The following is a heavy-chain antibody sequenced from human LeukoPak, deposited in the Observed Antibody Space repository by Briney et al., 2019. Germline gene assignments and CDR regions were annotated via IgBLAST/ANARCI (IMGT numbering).Heavy chain of an antibody. Sequence: SETLFLTCTVSGGSISSGSHHWGWFRQSPGKGLEWIGSLYYSRTTYYNPSLNSRVTISVVTSKNQFSLQLNSVTAADTAVYYCARHDGRGGNTMGALDSWGQGSLVTVSS. CDR3: ARHDGRGGNTMGALDS. J-gene: IGHJ4*02. D-gene: IGHD3-3*01. V-gene: IGHV4-39*01. CDR1: GGSISSGSHH. CDR2: LYYSRTT.